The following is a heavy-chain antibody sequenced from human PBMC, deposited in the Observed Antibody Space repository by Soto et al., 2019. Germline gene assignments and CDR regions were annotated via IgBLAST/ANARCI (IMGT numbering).Heavy chain of an antibody. D-gene: IGHD2-8*01. CDR1: GGTFSSYA. Sequence: ASVKVSCKASGGTFSSYAISWVRQAPGQGLEWMGGIIPIFGTANYAQKFHGRVTITADESTSTAYMELSSLGSEDTAVYYCARGMVYASYGMDVWGQGTTVTVSS. CDR2: IIPIFGTA. V-gene: IGHV1-69*13. J-gene: IGHJ6*02. CDR3: ARGMVYASYGMDV.